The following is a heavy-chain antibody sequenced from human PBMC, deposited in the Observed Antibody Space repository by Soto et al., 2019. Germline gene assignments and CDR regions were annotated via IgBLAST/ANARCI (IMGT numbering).Heavy chain of an antibody. J-gene: IGHJ5*02. CDR1: GFSLSTTGVG. CDR2: IYWDDDK. CDR3: VQDRPGRTGFDP. D-gene: IGHD1-26*01. V-gene: IGHV2-5*02. Sequence: QITLKESGPTLVKPTQTLTLTCTFSGFSLSTTGVGVTWIRQPPGKALEWLALIYWDDDKRYSPSLKTRLTITKDTSKNQVALTMTNMDRVDTATYYCVQDRPGRTGFDPWGQGTLVTVSS.